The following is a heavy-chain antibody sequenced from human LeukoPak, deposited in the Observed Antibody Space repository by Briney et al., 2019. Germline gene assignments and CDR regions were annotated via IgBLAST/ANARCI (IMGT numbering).Heavy chain of an antibody. CDR1: GGSISNYY. V-gene: IGHV4-4*07. D-gene: IGHD1-26*01. Sequence: SETLSLTCTVSGGSISNYYRSWIRQPAGKGLEWIGRIYTSGSTNYNPSLKSRVTISVDKSKNQFSLKLSSVTAADTAVYYCARAGYSGSYSYFDYWGQGTLVTVSS. J-gene: IGHJ4*02. CDR2: IYTSGST. CDR3: ARAGYSGSYSYFDY.